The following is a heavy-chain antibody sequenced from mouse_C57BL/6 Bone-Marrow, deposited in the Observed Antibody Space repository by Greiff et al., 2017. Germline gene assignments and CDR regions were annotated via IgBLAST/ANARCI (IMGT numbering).Heavy chain of an antibody. CDR1: GFSLTSYG. V-gene: IGHV2-5*01. Sequence: QVHVKQSGPGLVQPSQSLSITCTVSGFSLTSYGVHWVRQSPGKGLEVLGVIWRGGSTDYNAAFMSRLSITKDNSKSKVSFKMKGLQADDTAIYYCAKEGRGDAMDYWGQGTSVTVSS. CDR3: AKEGRGDAMDY. CDR2: IWRGGST. J-gene: IGHJ4*01. D-gene: IGHD1-1*01.